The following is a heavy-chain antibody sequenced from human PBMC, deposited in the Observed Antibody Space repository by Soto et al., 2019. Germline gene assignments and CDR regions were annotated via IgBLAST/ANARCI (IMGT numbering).Heavy chain of an antibody. CDR3: ARDRASVGIRPDAFDI. J-gene: IGHJ3*02. D-gene: IGHD2-21*01. CDR2: IKQDGSEK. V-gene: IGHV3-7*01. CDR1: GFTFSSYW. Sequence: GESLKISCAASGFTFSSYWMSWVRQAPGKGLEWVANIKQDGSEKYYVDSVKGRFTISRDNAKNSLYLQMNSLRAEDTAVYYCARDRASVGIRPDAFDIWGQGTMVTVSS.